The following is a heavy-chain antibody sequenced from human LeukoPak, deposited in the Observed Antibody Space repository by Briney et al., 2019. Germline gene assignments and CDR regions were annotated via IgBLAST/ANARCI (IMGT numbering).Heavy chain of an antibody. D-gene: IGHD1-26*01. V-gene: IGHV3-21*01. CDR1: GFTFSTYA. CDR2: ISSTSNYI. J-gene: IGHJ3*02. CDR3: ARGGTITSYAFEI. Sequence: PGGSLRLSCAASGFTFSTYAISWVRQAPGKGLEWVSCISSTSNYIFYADSVRGRFTISRDNAKNSLYLQMDSLRAEDTAVYYCARGGTITSYAFEIWGQGAMVTVSS.